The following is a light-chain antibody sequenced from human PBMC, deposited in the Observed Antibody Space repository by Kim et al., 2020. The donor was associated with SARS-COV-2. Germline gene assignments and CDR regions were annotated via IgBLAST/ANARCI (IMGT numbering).Light chain of an antibody. J-gene: IGLJ3*02. CDR2: DND. CDR3: QSYGSSTWV. V-gene: IGLV6-57*01. Sequence: NFMLTQPPSVSESPGKTVTISCTRSSGSIASNYVQWYQQHPGSSPTAVIYDNDQRPSGVPDRFSGSIDSSSDSASLTISGLKPEDEADYYCQSYGSSTWVFGGGTQLTVL. CDR1: SGSIASNY.